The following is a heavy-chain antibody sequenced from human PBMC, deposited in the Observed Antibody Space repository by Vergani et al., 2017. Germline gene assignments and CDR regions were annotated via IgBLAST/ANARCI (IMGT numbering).Heavy chain of an antibody. V-gene: IGHV4-4*07. CDR1: GGPISSYY. CDR2: IYTSGST. D-gene: IGHD2-2*01. Sequence: QVQLQESGPGLVKPSETLSLTRTVSGGPISSYYWSWIRQPAGKGLEWIGRIYTSGSTNYNPSLKSRVTMSVDTSKNQFSLKLSSVTAADTAVYYCARDYCSSTSCFLDYWGQGTLVTVSS. CDR3: ARDYCSSTSCFLDY. J-gene: IGHJ4*02.